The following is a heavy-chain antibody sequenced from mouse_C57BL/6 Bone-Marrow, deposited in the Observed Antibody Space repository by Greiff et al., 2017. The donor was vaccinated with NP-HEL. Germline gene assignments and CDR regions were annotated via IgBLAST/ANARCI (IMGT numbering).Heavy chain of an antibody. CDR2: IDPSDSET. V-gene: IGHV1-52*01. Sequence: QVQLQQPGAELVRPGSSVKLSCKASGYTFTSYWMHWVKQRPIQGLEWIGNIDPSDSETHYNQKFKDKATLTVDKSSSTAYMQLSSLTSEDSAVYYCARWDSNYADGDYWGQGTSVTVAS. CDR1: GYTFTSYW. D-gene: IGHD2-5*01. J-gene: IGHJ4*01. CDR3: ARWDSNYADGDY.